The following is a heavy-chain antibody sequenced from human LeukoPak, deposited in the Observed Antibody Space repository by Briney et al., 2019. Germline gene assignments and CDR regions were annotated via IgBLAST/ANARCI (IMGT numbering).Heavy chain of an antibody. D-gene: IGHD3-10*01. J-gene: IGHJ4*02. Sequence: GGSLRLSCAASGFTFSSYAMHWVRQAPGKGLEWVAVISYDGSNKYYADSVKGRFTISRDNSKNTLYLQMNSLRAEDTAVYYCARDRLLSTTITMVRGEMGYWGQGTLVTVSS. CDR1: GFTFSSYA. CDR2: ISYDGSNK. V-gene: IGHV3-30-3*01. CDR3: ARDRLLSTTITMVRGEMGY.